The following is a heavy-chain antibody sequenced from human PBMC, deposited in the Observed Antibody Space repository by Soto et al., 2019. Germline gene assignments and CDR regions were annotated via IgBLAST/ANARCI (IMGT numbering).Heavy chain of an antibody. J-gene: IGHJ4*02. V-gene: IGHV4-31*03. CDR3: ASGHDAYKVRY. CDR2: IYYTGNT. CDR1: GGSISSGGTGSY. Sequence: QVQLQESGPGLVKPSQTLSLTCTVSGGSISSGGTGSYWTWIRQPPGKGLEWIGYIYYTGNTYYNPSLKSRPTISIDTSENQFSLKLTSVTAADTAVYFCASGHDAYKVRYWGQGTLVTVSS. D-gene: IGHD1-1*01.